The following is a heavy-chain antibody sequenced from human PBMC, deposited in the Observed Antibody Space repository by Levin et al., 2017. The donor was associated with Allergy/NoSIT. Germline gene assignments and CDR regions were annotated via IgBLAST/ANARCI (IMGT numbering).Heavy chain of an antibody. V-gene: IGHV3-21*01. J-gene: IGHJ3*02. D-gene: IGHD1-26*01. CDR2: FSSSGYYI. Sequence: GESLKISCAVSGFTLINYSMNWVRQAPGKGLEWVSSFSSSGYYIYYADSMTGRFTISRDNAKNSLYLQMNSLRAEDTAIYYCARVLVGPYGIGATFDIWGQGTMVTVSS. CDR1: GFTLINYS. CDR3: ARVLVGPYGIGATFDI.